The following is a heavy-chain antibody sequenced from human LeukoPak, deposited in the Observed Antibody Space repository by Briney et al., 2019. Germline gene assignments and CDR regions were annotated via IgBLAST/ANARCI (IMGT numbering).Heavy chain of an antibody. Sequence: GGSLRLSCAASGFTFDDYGMSWVRQVPGKGLEWVSGIHWNGGSTRYADSVKGQFIISRDNAKNSLYLQVNSLRAEDTALYYCARGDYHGSGRTYFDYWSQGTLVTVSS. D-gene: IGHD3-10*01. J-gene: IGHJ4*02. V-gene: IGHV3-20*04. CDR1: GFTFDDYG. CDR3: ARGDYHGSGRTYFDY. CDR2: IHWNGGST.